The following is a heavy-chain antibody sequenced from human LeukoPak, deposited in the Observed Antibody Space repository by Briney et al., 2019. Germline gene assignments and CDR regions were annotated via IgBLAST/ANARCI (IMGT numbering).Heavy chain of an antibody. Sequence: GGSLRLSCAASGFTFSSYGMHWVRQAPGKGLEWVAFIRYDGSNKYYADSVKGRFTISRDNSKNTLYLQMNSLRAEDTAVYYCAKDNGAWGQAYTHFDYWGQGTLVTVSS. CDR2: IRYDGSNK. J-gene: IGHJ4*02. CDR3: AKDNGAWGQAYTHFDY. CDR1: GFTFSSYG. V-gene: IGHV3-30*02. D-gene: IGHD7-27*01.